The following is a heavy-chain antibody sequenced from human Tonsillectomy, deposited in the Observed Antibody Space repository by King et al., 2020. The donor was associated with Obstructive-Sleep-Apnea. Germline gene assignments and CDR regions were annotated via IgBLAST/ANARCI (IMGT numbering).Heavy chain of an antibody. J-gene: IGHJ5*02. CDR3: ARDRSVLRFLEWLSNWFDP. CDR1: VGSISSSSYY. V-gene: IGHV4-39*07. Sequence: QLQESGPGLVKPSETLSLTCTVSVGSISSSSYYWGWIRQPPGKGLEWIGSIYYSGSTYYNPSLTSRVTISVDMSKNQFSLKVSSVTAADTAVYYCARDRSVLRFLEWLSNWFDPWGQGTLVTVSS. D-gene: IGHD3-3*01. CDR2: IYYSGST.